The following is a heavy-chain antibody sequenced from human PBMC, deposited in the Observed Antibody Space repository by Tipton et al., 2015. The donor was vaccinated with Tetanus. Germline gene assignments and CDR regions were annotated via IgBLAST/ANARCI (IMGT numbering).Heavy chain of an antibody. CDR2: TRKKANSYTT. Sequence: SLRLSCAAAGFTFSDHYMDWVRQAPGKGLEWVGRTRKKANSYTTEYAASVKGRFTISRDDSKNSLYLQMNSLKTEDTAVYYCARVGNDRPIDAFDIWGQGTMVTVSS. J-gene: IGHJ3*02. V-gene: IGHV3-72*01. CDR3: ARVGNDRPIDAFDI. CDR1: GFTFSDHY. D-gene: IGHD1-1*01.